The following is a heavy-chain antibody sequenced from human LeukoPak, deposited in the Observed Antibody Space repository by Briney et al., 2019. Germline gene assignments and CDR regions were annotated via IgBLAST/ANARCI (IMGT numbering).Heavy chain of an antibody. CDR2: INHSGST. D-gene: IGHD3-3*01. CDR1: GGSFSGYY. Sequence: KTSETLSLTCAVYGGSFSGYYWSWIRQPPGKGLEWIGEINHSGSTSYNPSLKSRVTISVDTSKNQFSLKLSSVTAADTAVYYCARGDLWSGYYNWGQGTLVTVSS. V-gene: IGHV4-34*01. CDR3: ARGDLWSGYYN. J-gene: IGHJ4*02.